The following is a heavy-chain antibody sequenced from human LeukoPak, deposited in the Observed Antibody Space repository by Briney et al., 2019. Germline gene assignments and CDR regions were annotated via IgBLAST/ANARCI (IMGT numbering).Heavy chain of an antibody. V-gene: IGHV3-48*04. Sequence: GRSLRLSCAASGFTFSSYSMNWVRQAPGKGLEWVSYISSSSSTIYYAESVKGRFTISRDNAKNSLYLQMNSLRAEDTAVYYCAREWSSSSGKAFDYWGQGTLVTVSS. CDR3: AREWSSSSGKAFDY. J-gene: IGHJ4*02. CDR2: ISSSSSTI. D-gene: IGHD6-6*01. CDR1: GFTFSSYS.